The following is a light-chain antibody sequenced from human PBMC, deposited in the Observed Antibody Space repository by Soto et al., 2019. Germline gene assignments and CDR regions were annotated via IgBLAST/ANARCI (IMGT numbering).Light chain of an antibody. V-gene: IGKV1-39*01. CDR3: QQGYSPLLP. Sequence: DIQMTQSASSLSASVGDRVTITCRASQSIPSSLNWLQLKPGKAPKLLLYATSTLQSGVPSRFSGSGSGSHFTHTISSLQPEDSAVYFCQQGYSPLLPVGGGTRVEI. CDR2: ATS. CDR1: QSIPSS. J-gene: IGKJ4*01.